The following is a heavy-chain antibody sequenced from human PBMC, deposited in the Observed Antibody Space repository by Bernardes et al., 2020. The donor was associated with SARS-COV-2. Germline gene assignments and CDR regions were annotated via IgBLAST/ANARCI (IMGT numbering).Heavy chain of an antibody. D-gene: IGHD7-27*01. CDR1: GYTFSNYD. J-gene: IGHJ4*02. V-gene: IGHV1-18*04. CDR3: ARPGEGYDK. CDR2: ISGYNGNT. Sequence: ASVKVSCRTSGYTFSNYDISWVRQAPGQGLEWMGWISGYNGNTGYAQKFQGRVTMTTDTSTSTAYMQLRSLRSDDTAVYYCARPGEGYDKWGQGTLVSVSS.